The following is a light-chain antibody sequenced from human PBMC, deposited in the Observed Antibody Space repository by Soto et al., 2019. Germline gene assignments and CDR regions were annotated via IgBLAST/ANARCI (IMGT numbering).Light chain of an antibody. CDR2: GAS. CDR1: QNVRSSH. V-gene: IGKV3-20*01. CDR3: QHYVSPPIT. J-gene: IGKJ5*01. Sequence: EIVMTQSPATLSVSPGERATLSCRASQNVRSSHLAWYQQKPGQAPRLLIYGASSRATGIPDRFSGSGSGTDFTLTISRLEPEDFAVYYCQHYVSPPITFGQGTRLEIK.